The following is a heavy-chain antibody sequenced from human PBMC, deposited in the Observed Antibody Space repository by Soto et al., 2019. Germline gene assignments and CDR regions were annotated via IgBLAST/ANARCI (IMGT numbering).Heavy chain of an antibody. CDR1: GGSMNHFY. V-gene: IGHV4-4*08. Sequence: SQTMSLTSTLLGGSMNHFYLSWIPQPTGKGLEWIGELYPSGSTNYNPSLKSRVTISVDISKSQFSLQLTSVTAADTAVYYCTSDCRSTSCSSLNSFDSGGQGALVTVSS. CDR2: LYPSGST. CDR3: TSDCRSTSCSSLNSFDS. J-gene: IGHJ4*02. D-gene: IGHD2-2*01.